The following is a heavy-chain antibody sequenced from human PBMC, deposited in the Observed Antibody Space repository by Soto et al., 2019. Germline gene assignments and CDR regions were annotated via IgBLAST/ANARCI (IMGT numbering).Heavy chain of an antibody. V-gene: IGHV1-3*01. Sequence: ASVKVSRKASGYTFTNYAMHLVRPAPGQRLEGMGWINAGNGNTKYSQKYQGRVTINRDTSASTAYMELRSLRSEDTAVYYCARYDFWRGSFDYWGQGTLVTVSS. CDR1: GYTFTNYA. J-gene: IGHJ4*02. D-gene: IGHD3-3*01. CDR3: ARYDFWRGSFDY. CDR2: INAGNGNT.